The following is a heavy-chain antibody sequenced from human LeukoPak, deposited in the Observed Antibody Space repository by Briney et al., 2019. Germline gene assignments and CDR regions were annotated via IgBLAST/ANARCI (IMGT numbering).Heavy chain of an antibody. V-gene: IGHV3-74*01. CDR3: ARDPRNVGLAP. D-gene: IGHD2-15*01. CDR2: NNGDGSTT. Sequence: GGSLRLSCVASGFSLSGYWMYWVRQAPGKGLMYISRNNGDGSTTNYADVVKGRFTMSRDNVKNALYLQMNSLRVEDTAVYYCARDPRNVGLAPWGQGTLVTVSS. CDR1: GFSLSGYW. J-gene: IGHJ5*02.